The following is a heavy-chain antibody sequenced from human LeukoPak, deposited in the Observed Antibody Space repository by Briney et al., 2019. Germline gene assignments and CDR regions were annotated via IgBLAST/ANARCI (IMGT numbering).Heavy chain of an antibody. J-gene: IGHJ4*02. D-gene: IGHD3-22*01. Sequence: PGGSLRLSCAASGFTFSKYAMSWVRQAPGKGLEWVSAISGSGGSTYYADSVKGRFTISRDNSRNTLYLQMNSLRAEDTAVYYCARETPYYDSSGYASNYWGQGTLVTVSS. CDR3: ARETPYYDSSGYASNY. V-gene: IGHV3-23*01. CDR2: ISGSGGST. CDR1: GFTFSKYA.